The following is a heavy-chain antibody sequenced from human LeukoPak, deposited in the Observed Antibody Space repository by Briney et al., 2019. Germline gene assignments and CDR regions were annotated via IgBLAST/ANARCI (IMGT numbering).Heavy chain of an antibody. Sequence: SETLSLTCSVSGASISGYYWNWIRQPPGKGLEWIGNIYYSGSTNYNPSLKSRVTISVDTSKNQFSLKLTSVTAADTAVYYCARRRVNTGMDTFDYWGQGTLVTVSS. J-gene: IGHJ4*02. CDR1: GASISGYY. D-gene: IGHD5-18*01. CDR2: IYYSGST. V-gene: IGHV4-59*08. CDR3: ARRRVNTGMDTFDY.